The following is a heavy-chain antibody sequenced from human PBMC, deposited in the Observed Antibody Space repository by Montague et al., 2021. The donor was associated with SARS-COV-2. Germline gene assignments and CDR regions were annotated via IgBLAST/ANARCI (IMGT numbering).Heavy chain of an antibody. CDR2: VHNTGNS. J-gene: IGHJ5*02. CDR3: ARLPTGFPNWFDT. V-gene: IGHV4-39*01. Sequence: SETLSLTCTVSGASISLNSHSWGWPRQPPGRGLEWITTVHNTGNSYHNSSLQSRVTISRDTSQRQVSLRLNSMTTADTAVYYCARLPTGFPNWFDTWGQGILVTVSS. CDR1: GASISLNSHS. D-gene: IGHD3-9*01.